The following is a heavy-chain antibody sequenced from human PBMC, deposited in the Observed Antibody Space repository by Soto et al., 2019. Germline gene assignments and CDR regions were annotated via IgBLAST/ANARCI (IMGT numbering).Heavy chain of an antibody. V-gene: IGHV3-33*01. Sequence: KWLEWVAIIWYDGSNKYYADSVKGRFTISRDNSKNTLYLQMNTLRAEDTAVYYFLIDPEYSRRPQLNLFAPRGHGTPV. CDR3: LIDPEYSRRPQLNLFAP. D-gene: IGHD6-6*01. CDR2: IWYDGSNK. J-gene: IGHJ5*02.